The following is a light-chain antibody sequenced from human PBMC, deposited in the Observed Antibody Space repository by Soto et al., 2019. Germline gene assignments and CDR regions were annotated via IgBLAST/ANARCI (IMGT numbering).Light chain of an antibody. CDR2: EGS. Sequence: QSVLTQPASVSGSPGQSITISCTGTSSDVGSYNLVSWYQQHPGKAPKLIIYEGSKRPSGVSNRFSGSKSGNTASLTISGLQAEDEADYYCCSYAGGGTFHVFGTGTKVTVL. V-gene: IGLV2-23*03. CDR3: CSYAGGGTFHV. J-gene: IGLJ1*01. CDR1: SSDVGSYNL.